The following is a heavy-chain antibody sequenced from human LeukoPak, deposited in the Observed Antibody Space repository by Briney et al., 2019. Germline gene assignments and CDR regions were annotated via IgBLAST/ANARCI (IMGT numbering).Heavy chain of an antibody. V-gene: IGHV3-21*01. CDR2: ISSRSGYI. J-gene: IGHJ4*02. D-gene: IGHD3-10*01. Sequence: GGSLRLSCAASGFTSSSYSMNWVRQAPGKGLEWVSSISSRSGYIYYADSVKGRFTISRDNAKNSLYLQMNSLRAEDTAVYYCARDFGRYYFDYWGQGTLVTVSS. CDR3: ARDFGRYYFDY. CDR1: GFTSSSYS.